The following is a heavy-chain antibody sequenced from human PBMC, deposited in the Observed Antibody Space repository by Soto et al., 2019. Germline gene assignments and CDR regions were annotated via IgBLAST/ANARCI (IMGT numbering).Heavy chain of an antibody. Sequence: HPGGSLRLSCAASGFTFSSYGMHWVRQAPGKGLEWVAVISYDGSNKYYADSVKGRFTISRDNSKNTLYLQMNSLRAEDTAVYYCAKVGGYSGYEPFYYYYYGMDVWGQGTTVTVSS. CDR3: AKVGGYSGYEPFYYYYYGMDV. V-gene: IGHV3-30*18. CDR2: ISYDGSNK. CDR1: GFTFSSYG. J-gene: IGHJ6*02. D-gene: IGHD5-12*01.